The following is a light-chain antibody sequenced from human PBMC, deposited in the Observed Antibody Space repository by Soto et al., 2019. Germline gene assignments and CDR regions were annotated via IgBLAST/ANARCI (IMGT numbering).Light chain of an antibody. CDR2: DAS. J-gene: IGKJ1*01. CDR3: QQYNSYSPWT. CDR1: QSISIL. V-gene: IGKV1-5*01. Sequence: DIQMTQSPSSLSASVGDRVTITCRASQSISILLAWYQQKPGKAPKLLIYDASSLESGVPSRFSGSGSGTEFALTISSLQPDDFATYYCQQYNSYSPWTFGQGTKVDIK.